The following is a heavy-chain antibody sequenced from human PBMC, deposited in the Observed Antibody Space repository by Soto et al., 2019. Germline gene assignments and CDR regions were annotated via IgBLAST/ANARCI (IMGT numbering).Heavy chain of an antibody. CDR1: TFTFTSSA. V-gene: IGHV1-58*01. Sequence: SVKVSCKASTFTFTSSAVQWVRQARGQRLEWIGRIVVGSGNTKYAQNLQERVTITRDMSSGTAYLELSSLRSEDTAVYYCATHREGATYYFDYWGQGTLVTVSS. CDR2: IVVGSGNT. D-gene: IGHD1-26*01. CDR3: ATHREGATYYFDY. J-gene: IGHJ4*02.